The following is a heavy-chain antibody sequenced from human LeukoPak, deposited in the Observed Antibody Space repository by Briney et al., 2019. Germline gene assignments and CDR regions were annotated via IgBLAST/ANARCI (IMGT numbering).Heavy chain of an antibody. V-gene: IGHV3-15*01. D-gene: IGHD1-26*01. CDR2: IKSKTDGGTT. J-gene: IGHJ4*02. Sequence: GGSLRLSCAASGFTFSNAWMSWVRQAAGKGLEWVGRIKSKTDGGTTDYAAPVKGRFTISRDDSKNTLYLQMNSLKTEDTAVYYCTTDPALIVGATLTFDYWGQGTLVTVSS. CDR3: TTDPALIVGATLTFDY. CDR1: GFTFSNAW.